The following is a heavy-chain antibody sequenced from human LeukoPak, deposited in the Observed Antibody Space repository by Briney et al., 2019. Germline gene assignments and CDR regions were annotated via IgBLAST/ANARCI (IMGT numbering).Heavy chain of an antibody. V-gene: IGHV3-23*01. J-gene: IGHJ4*02. CDR1: AFTFSSYA. D-gene: IGHD3-3*01. Sequence: GGTLRLPCVASAFTFSSYAMSWVRQAPGKGLEWVSAISGSGGSTYYADSVKGRFTISRDNSKNTLYLQMNSLRAEDTAVYYCAKYVEWSYTGSWGQGTLVTVSS. CDR2: ISGSGGST. CDR3: AKYVEWSYTGS.